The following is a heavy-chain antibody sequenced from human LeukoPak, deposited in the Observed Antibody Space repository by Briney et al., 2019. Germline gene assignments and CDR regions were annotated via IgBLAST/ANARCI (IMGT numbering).Heavy chain of an antibody. J-gene: IGHJ3*02. V-gene: IGHV1-69*05. CDR1: GGTFSSYA. Sequence: SVKVSCKASGGTFSSYAISWVRQAPGQGLEWMGGIIPIFGTANYAQKFQGRVTMTRNTSISTAYMELSSLRSEDTAVYYCARGNFPTYYYDSSGWHAFDIWGQGTMVTVSS. D-gene: IGHD3-22*01. CDR2: IIPIFGTA. CDR3: ARGNFPTYYYDSSGWHAFDI.